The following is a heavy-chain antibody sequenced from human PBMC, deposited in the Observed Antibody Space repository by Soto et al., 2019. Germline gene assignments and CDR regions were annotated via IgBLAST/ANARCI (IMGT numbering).Heavy chain of an antibody. V-gene: IGHV3-33*01. J-gene: IGHJ4*02. CDR3: ARVLRLRYFDWLVSSPGGTDY. CDR1: GFTFSSYG. Sequence: QVQLVESGGGVVQPGRSLRLSCAASGFTFSSYGMHWVRQAPGKGLEWVAVIWYDGSNKYYADSVKGRFTISRDNSKNTLYLQMNSLRAEDTAVYYCARVLRLRYFDWLVSSPGGTDYWGQGTLVTVSS. D-gene: IGHD3-9*01. CDR2: IWYDGSNK.